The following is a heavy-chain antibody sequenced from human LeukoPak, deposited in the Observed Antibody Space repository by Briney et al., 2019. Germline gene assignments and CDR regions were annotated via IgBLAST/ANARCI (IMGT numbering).Heavy chain of an antibody. D-gene: IGHD6-19*01. J-gene: IGHJ6*03. CDR1: GFTFSSYG. V-gene: IGHV3-30*02. CDR2: IRYDGSNK. CDR3: AKTPRSSSGWYVSYYYYYMDV. Sequence: GGSLRLSCAASGFTFSSYGMHWVRQAPGKGLEWVAFIRYDGSNKYYADSVKGRFTISRDNSKNTLYLQMNSLRAEDTAVYYCAKTPRSSSGWYVSYYYYYMDVWGKGTTVTISS.